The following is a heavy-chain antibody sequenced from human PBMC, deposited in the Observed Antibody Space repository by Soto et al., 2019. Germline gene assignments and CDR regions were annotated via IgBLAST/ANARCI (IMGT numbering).Heavy chain of an antibody. CDR3: ARDAARWVLLWFGSAIY. D-gene: IGHD3-10*01. CDR2: ISYDGSNK. CDR1: GFTFSSYA. Sequence: QVQLVESGGGVVQPGRSLRLSCAASGFTFSSYAMHWVRQAPGKGLEWVAVISYDGSNKYYADSVKGRFTISRDNSKNTLYLQMNSLGAEDTAVYYCARDAARWVLLWFGSAIYWGQGNLVTVSS. J-gene: IGHJ4*02. V-gene: IGHV3-30-3*01.